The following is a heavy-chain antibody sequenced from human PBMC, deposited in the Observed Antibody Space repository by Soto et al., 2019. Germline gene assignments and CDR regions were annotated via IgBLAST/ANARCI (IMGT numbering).Heavy chain of an antibody. D-gene: IGHD6-19*01. CDR1: GGSFSGYY. V-gene: IGHV4-34*01. CDR2: INHSGST. Sequence: PSETLSLTCAVYGGSFSGYYWSWIRQPPGKGLEWIGEINHSGSTNYNPSLKSRVTISVDTSKNQFSLKLSSVTAADTAVYYCARGRAVAGKITDYWGQGTLVTVSS. CDR3: ARGRAVAGKITDY. J-gene: IGHJ4*02.